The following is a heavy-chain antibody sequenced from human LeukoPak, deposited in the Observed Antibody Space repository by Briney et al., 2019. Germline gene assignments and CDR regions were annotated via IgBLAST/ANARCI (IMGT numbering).Heavy chain of an antibody. CDR2: IYTSGST. Sequence: SETLSLTCTVSGGSLSSYYWSWIRQPGGKGLEWIGRIYTSGSTNYNPSLKSRVTMSVDTSKNQFSLKLSSVTAADTAVYYCALQDIVVVPAAIPGAGAYYYYMDVWGKGTTVTVSS. D-gene: IGHD2-2*02. CDR1: GGSLSSYY. CDR3: ALQDIVVVPAAIPGAGAYYYYMDV. V-gene: IGHV4-4*07. J-gene: IGHJ6*03.